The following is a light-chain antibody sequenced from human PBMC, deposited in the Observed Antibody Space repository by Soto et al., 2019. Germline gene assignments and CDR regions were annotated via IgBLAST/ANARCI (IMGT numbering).Light chain of an antibody. CDR1: QSVGNF. CDR3: QQRSKWPQLT. Sequence: EVVLTQSPAILSLSPGERATLSCRASQSVGNFLTWYQQKPGQAPRLLIYDASTRATGIPARFSGSGSGTDSPLTISSLEPEDFAVYYCQQRSKWPQLTLGGGTKVDIK. V-gene: IGKV3-11*01. J-gene: IGKJ4*01. CDR2: DAS.